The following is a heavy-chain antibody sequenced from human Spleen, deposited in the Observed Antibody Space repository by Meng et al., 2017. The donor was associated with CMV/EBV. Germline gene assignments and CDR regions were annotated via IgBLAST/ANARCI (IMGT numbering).Heavy chain of an antibody. CDR2: INPNSGVT. CDR3: ARGAAGGYGMDV. D-gene: IGHD2-15*01. CDR1: GYTFSGNY. V-gene: IGHV1-2*02. J-gene: IGHJ6*02. Sequence: ASVKVSCKASGYTFSGNYMHWVRQAPGQGLEWMGWINPNSGVTNYAQKFQGRVTMTRDTSITTAYMEMSRLRSDDTAVYYCARGAAGGYGMDVWGQGTTVTVSS.